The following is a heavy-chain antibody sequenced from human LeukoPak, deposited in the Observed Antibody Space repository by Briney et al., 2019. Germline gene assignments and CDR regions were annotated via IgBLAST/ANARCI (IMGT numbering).Heavy chain of an antibody. Sequence: NSGGSLRLSCAASGFTFSSYSMNWVRQAPGKGLEWVSSISSSSSYIYYADSVKGRFTISRDNAKNSLYLQMNSLRSEDKAVYYCAHTGRYYYYYMDVWGKGTTVTVSS. CDR1: GFTFSSYS. V-gene: IGHV3-21*04. J-gene: IGHJ6*03. D-gene: IGHD3-10*01. CDR3: AHTGRYYYYYMDV. CDR2: ISSSSSYI.